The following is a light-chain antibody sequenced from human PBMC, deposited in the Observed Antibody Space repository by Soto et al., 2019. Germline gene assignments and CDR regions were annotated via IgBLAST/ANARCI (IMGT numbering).Light chain of an antibody. CDR2: DNN. V-gene: IGLV1-51*01. Sequence: QSVLTQPPSVSAAPGQTVTISCSGSSSNIGNNYVSWYQQLPGTAPKLLIYDNNKRPSGIPDRFSGSKSGTSATLGITGLLTGDEADYYCGTWDSSLSAYVFGTGTKLTVL. CDR3: GTWDSSLSAYV. CDR1: SSNIGNNY. J-gene: IGLJ1*01.